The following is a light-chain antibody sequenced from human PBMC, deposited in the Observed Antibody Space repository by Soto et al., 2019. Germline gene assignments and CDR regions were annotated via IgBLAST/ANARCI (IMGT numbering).Light chain of an antibody. Sequence: DIQMTQSPSTLSASVGDRVTITCRASQSISSWLAWYQQKPGTAPKVLIYHASNLQSGVPSRFSGSGSGTDFTLTISSLQPEDFATYYCQQSYSTPRTFGQGTKVDIK. CDR2: HAS. CDR3: QQSYSTPRT. J-gene: IGKJ1*01. CDR1: QSISSW. V-gene: IGKV1-39*01.